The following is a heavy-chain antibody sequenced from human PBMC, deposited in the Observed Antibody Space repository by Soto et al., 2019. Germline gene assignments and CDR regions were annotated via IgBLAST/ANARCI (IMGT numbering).Heavy chain of an antibody. CDR2: VSGSGGST. CDR3: AKRGIGIAVAGREAFEI. Sequence: PGGSLRLSCAASGFTFSSYAMSWVRQAPGKGLEWVSAVSGSGGSTYYADSVKGRFIISRDNSKNTLNLQMNSLRAEDTAVYYCAKRGIGIAVAGREAFEIWGQGTMVTVSS. J-gene: IGHJ3*02. V-gene: IGHV3-23*01. D-gene: IGHD6-19*01. CDR1: GFTFSSYA.